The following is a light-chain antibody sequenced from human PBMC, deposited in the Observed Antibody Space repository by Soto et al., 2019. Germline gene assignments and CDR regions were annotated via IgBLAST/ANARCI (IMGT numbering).Light chain of an antibody. CDR1: QSISSW. Sequence: DIQMTQSRSTLSASVGDRVTITCRASQSISSWLAWYQQKPGKAPKLLIYKASSLESGVPSRFSGSGSGTEFTLTISSLQPDDFATYYCQQYNSLHTFGQGTKLEIK. V-gene: IGKV1-5*03. J-gene: IGKJ2*01. CDR3: QQYNSLHT. CDR2: KAS.